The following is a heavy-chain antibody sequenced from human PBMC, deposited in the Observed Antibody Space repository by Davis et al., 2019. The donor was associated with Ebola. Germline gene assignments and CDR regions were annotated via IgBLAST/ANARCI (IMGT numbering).Heavy chain of an antibody. CDR2: IIPIFGTA. Sequence: AASVKVSCKASGGTFSSYAISWVRHAPGQGLEWMGGIIPIFGTANYAQKFQGRVTIIADESTSTAYMELSSLRSEDTAMYYCVRDGYIGLGAYTGGPFDYWGQGTLVTVSS. D-gene: IGHD6-13*01. V-gene: IGHV1-69*13. J-gene: IGHJ4*02. CDR3: VRDGYIGLGAYTGGPFDY. CDR1: GGTFSSYA.